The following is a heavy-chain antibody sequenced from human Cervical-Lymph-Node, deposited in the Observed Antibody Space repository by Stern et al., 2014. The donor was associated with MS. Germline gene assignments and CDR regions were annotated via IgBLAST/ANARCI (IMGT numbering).Heavy chain of an antibody. D-gene: IGHD3-22*01. Sequence: MQLVESGGGVVQPGSSLRLSCAASGFTFSTYAMHWVRQAPGQGLEWVAVISYDGSNKYYADSLQGRFTISRDNSKNTVYVQMNSLRAEDTAVYYCARDRWYYDSSGLFDSWGQGTLVTVSS. CDR2: ISYDGSNK. V-gene: IGHV3-30-3*01. J-gene: IGHJ4*02. CDR3: ARDRWYYDSSGLFDS. CDR1: GFTFSTYA.